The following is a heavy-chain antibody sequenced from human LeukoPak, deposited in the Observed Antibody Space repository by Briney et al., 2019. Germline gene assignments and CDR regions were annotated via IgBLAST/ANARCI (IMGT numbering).Heavy chain of an antibody. V-gene: IGHV3-23*01. CDR2: ISGSGGST. CDR3: AKGRSGNNYFDY. J-gene: IGHJ4*02. CDR1: GFTFSSYA. Sequence: PGGSLRLSCAASGFTFSSYAMSWVRQAPGKGLEWVSAISGSGGSTYYADSVKGRLTISRDNSKNTLYLQMNSLRAEDTAVYYCAKGRSGNNYFDYWGQGTLVTVSS. D-gene: IGHD1-1*01.